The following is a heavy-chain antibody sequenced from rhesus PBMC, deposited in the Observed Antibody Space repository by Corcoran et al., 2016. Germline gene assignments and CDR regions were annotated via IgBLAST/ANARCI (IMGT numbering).Heavy chain of an antibody. Sequence: EVQLVETGGGLVQPGGSLRLSCAASGFTFSSYAMQWVRQAPGKGLEGISAINSGGGRTYSPNSVKGRFTISRDNSKNTLSLRMNSLRAEDTAVYYCAKLTMGLQYLDWLSLGYYGLDSWGQGVVVTVSS. J-gene: IGHJ6*01. CDR3: AKLTMGLQYLDWLSLGYYGLDS. V-gene: IGHV3-103*01. CDR2: INSGGGRT. CDR1: GFTFSSYA. D-gene: IGHD3-3*01.